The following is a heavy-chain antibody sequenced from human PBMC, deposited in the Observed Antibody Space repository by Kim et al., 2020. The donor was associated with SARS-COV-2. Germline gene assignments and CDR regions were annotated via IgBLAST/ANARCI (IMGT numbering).Heavy chain of an antibody. Sequence: SETLSLTCTVSGVSISSYYWSWIRQPPGKGLEWIGYIYYSGSTNYNPSLKSRVTISVDTSKNQFSLKLTSVTAADTAIYYCASAPRAVRDYYDYYGLDV. V-gene: IGHV4-59*08. J-gene: IGHJ6*01. CDR1: GVSISSYY. CDR3: ASAPRAVRDYYDYYGLDV. D-gene: IGHD3-10*01. CDR2: IYYSGST.